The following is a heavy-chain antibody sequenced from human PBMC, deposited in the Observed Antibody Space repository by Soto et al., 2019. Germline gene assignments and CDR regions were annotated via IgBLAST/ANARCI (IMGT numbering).Heavy chain of an antibody. D-gene: IGHD5-12*01. Sequence: ASVKVSCKASGYTFTSYGISWVRQAPGQGLEWMGWISAYNGNTNYAQKLQGRVTMTTGTSTSTAYMELRSLRSDDTAVYYCARVVATKPYYYYKDVWGKGTTVTVSS. CDR3: ARVVATKPYYYYKDV. J-gene: IGHJ6*03. CDR2: ISAYNGNT. V-gene: IGHV1-18*01. CDR1: GYTFTSYG.